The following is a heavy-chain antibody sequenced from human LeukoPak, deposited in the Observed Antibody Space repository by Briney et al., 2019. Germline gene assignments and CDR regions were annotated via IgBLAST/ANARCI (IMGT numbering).Heavy chain of an antibody. Sequence: AASVTVSCKASGGTFSSYAISWVRQAPGQGLEWMGGIIPIFGTANYAQKFQGRVTITADESTSTAYMELSSLRSEDTAVYYCAQLVDNGFDPWGQGTLVTVSS. CDR1: GGTFSSYA. V-gene: IGHV1-69*13. CDR2: IIPIFGTA. CDR3: AQLVDNGFDP. J-gene: IGHJ5*02. D-gene: IGHD6-6*01.